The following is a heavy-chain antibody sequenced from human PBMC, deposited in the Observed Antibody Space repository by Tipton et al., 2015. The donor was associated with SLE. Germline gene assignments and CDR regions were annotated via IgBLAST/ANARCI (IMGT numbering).Heavy chain of an antibody. J-gene: IGHJ4*02. D-gene: IGHD1-26*01. V-gene: IGHV4-34*01. Sequence: TLSLTYTVYGGSFSGYYCIWIRQPPGKGLEWIGEINQGGGTNYNPSLKSRVTISVDTSNKRVSLRLTAVTAADTAVYYCARGLSLGSFDWGQGTLVTVSS. CDR3: ARGLSLGSFD. CDR2: INQGGGT. CDR1: GGSFSGYY.